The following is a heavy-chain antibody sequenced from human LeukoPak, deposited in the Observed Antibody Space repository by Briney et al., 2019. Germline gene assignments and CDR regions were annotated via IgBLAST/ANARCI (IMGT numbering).Heavy chain of an antibody. Sequence: SVKVSCKASGGTFSSYGISWVRQAPGQALEWMGRIIPIFGTTNYAQKFQGRVTITADESTSTAYMELSSLRSEDTAVYYCARDQDPHYYDNSGFYIYLWGQGTLVSVSS. J-gene: IGHJ4*02. CDR2: IIPIFGTT. V-gene: IGHV1-69*13. CDR1: GGTFSSYG. D-gene: IGHD3-22*01. CDR3: ARDQDPHYYDNSGFYIYL.